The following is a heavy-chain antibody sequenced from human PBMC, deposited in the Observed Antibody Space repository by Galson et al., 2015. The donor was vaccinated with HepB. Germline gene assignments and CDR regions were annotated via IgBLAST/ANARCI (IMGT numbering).Heavy chain of an antibody. J-gene: IGHJ4*02. Sequence: SLRLSCAASGFTFSNFSMRWVRQAPGKELEWVSAISGSGDTTSYVDSVKGRFTISRDNSKNTVYLQMNNMRAEDTAIYFCAKAAPSQPYYLDYWGQGTLVTVSS. CDR2: ISGSGDTT. CDR3: AKAAPSQPYYLDY. CDR1: GFTFSNFS. V-gene: IGHV3-23*01. D-gene: IGHD1-14*01.